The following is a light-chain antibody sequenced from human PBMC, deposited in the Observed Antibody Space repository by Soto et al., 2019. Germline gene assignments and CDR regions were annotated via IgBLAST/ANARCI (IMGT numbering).Light chain of an antibody. CDR1: QGISSY. CDR2: AAS. V-gene: IGKV1-8*01. J-gene: IGKJ4*01. Sequence: AIRMTQSPSSFSASTGDRVTITCRASQGISSYLAWYQQKPGKAPKLLIYAASTLQSGVPSRFSGSGSGTDFALTISCLQSEDVATYYCQQTTSFPLTFGGGTKVEIK. CDR3: QQTTSFPLT.